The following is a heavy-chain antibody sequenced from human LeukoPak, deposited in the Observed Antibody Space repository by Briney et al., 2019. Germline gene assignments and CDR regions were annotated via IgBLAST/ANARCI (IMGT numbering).Heavy chain of an antibody. CDR3: ARNQAVAANRGAFDI. V-gene: IGHV4-59*04. Sequence: SETLSLTCTVSGGSISSYYWSWIRQPPGKGLEWIGYIYYSGNTYYNPYNPSLTSRVTMSADTSKNQFSLKLDSVTEIDTAMYYCARNQAVAANRGAFDIWGQGTMVTVSS. CDR1: GGSISSYY. CDR2: IYYSGNT. J-gene: IGHJ3*02. D-gene: IGHD6-19*01.